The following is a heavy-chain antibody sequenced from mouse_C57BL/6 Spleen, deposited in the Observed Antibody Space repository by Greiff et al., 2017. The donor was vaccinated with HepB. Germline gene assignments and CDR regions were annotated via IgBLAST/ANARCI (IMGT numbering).Heavy chain of an antibody. CDR2: ISYDGSN. V-gene: IGHV3-6*01. Sequence: DVKLQESGPGLVKPSQSLSLTCSVTGYSITSGYYWNWIRQFPGNKLEWMGYISYDGSNNYKPSLKNRISITRDTSKNQFFLKLNSVTTEDTATYYCARGYYYGRDFDYWGQGTTLTVSS. CDR1: GYSITSGYY. CDR3: ARGYYYGRDFDY. J-gene: IGHJ2*01. D-gene: IGHD1-1*01.